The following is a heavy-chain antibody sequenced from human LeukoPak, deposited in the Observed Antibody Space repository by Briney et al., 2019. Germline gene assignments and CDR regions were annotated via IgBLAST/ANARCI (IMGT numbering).Heavy chain of an antibody. Sequence: SETLSLTCAVSGYSISSGYYWGWIRQPPGKGLEWIGSIYHSGSTYYNPSLKSRVTISVDTSKNQFSLKLSSVTAADTAVYYYARPTTTVTIYDAFNIWGQGTTVTVSS. D-gene: IGHD4-17*01. CDR3: ARPTTTVTIYDAFNI. J-gene: IGHJ3*02. V-gene: IGHV4-38-2*01. CDR1: GYSISSGYY. CDR2: IYHSGST.